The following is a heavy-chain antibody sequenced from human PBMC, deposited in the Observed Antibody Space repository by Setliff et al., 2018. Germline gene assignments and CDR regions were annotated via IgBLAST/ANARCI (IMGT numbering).Heavy chain of an antibody. CDR2: INHSGST. J-gene: IGHJ4*02. CDR1: GGSFSDHF. V-gene: IGHV4-34*01. Sequence: SETLSLTCTVYGGSFSDHFWSWIRQPPGKGLEWIGEINHSGSTNYNPSLKSRVTTLVDTSKNHFSLKLSSVTAADTAVYYCARQTGEQLVDYWGQGTLVTVSS. D-gene: IGHD6-6*01. CDR3: ARQTGEQLVDY.